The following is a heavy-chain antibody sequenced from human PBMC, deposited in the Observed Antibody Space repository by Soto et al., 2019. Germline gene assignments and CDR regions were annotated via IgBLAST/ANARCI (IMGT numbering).Heavy chain of an antibody. V-gene: IGHV4-59*03. CDR3: AGTTSLQWYYMDV. CDR2: IYYSGST. D-gene: IGHD1-7*01. J-gene: IGHJ6*03. Sequence: SETLCLTCTVSGGSISSYYCSWIRQPPGKGLEWIGYIYYSGSTNYTPSLKSRVTISVDTSKNQFSLHLNSVTPEDTAVYYCAGTTSLQWYYMDVWDKGTTVTVSS. CDR1: GGSISSYY.